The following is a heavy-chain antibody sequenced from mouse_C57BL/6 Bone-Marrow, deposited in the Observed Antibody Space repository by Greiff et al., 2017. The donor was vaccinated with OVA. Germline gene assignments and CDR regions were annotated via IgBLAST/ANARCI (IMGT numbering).Heavy chain of an antibody. J-gene: IGHJ1*03. CDR3: ARDGKPYFDV. Sequence: DVQLVESGGGLVKPGGSLKLSCAASGFTFSSYAMSWVRQTPEKRLEWVATISDGGSYTYYPDNVKGRFTISRDNAKNNLYLQMSHLKSEDTAMYYCARDGKPYFDVWGTGTTVTVSS. CDR2: ISDGGSYT. CDR1: GFTFSSYA. V-gene: IGHV5-4*01.